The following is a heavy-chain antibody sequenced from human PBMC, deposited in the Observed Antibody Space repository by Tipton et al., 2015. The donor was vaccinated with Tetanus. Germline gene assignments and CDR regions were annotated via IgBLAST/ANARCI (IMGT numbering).Heavy chain of an antibody. Sequence: SLRLSCAASGFTFSSYAMSWVRQAPGKGLEWVSAIRGSGGSTYYADSVKGRFTVSRGNTKNSLYLQMNSLRAEDTAVFFCARGMDVPGTSRFFDLWGRGNLVTLSS. CDR3: ARGMDVPGTSRFFDL. J-gene: IGHJ4*02. CDR2: IRGSGGST. D-gene: IGHD1-1*01. CDR1: GFTFSSYA. V-gene: IGHV3-23*01.